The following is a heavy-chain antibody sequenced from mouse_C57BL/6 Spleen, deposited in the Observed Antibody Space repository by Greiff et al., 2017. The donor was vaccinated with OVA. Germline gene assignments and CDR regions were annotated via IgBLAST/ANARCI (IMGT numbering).Heavy chain of an antibody. CDR2: INPSSGYT. J-gene: IGHJ4*01. CDR1: GYTFTSYW. D-gene: IGHD2-5*01. V-gene: IGHV1-7*01. CDR3: AKGYSNYYAMDY. Sequence: QVQLQQSGAELAKPGASVKLSCKASGYTFTSYWMHWVKQRPGQGLEWIGYINPSSGYTKYNQKFKDKATLTADKSSSTAYMQLSSLTYEDSAVHYCAKGYSNYYAMDYWGQGTSVTVSS.